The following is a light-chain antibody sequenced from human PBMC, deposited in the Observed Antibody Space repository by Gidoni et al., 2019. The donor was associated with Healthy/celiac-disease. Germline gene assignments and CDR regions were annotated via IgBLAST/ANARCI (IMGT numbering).Light chain of an antibody. J-gene: IGKJ4*01. V-gene: IGKV4-1*01. Sequence: DIVMTQSPDSLAVSLGERATINCKSSQSVLYSSNTKNYLAWYQQKPGQPPKLLISWASTRESGVPDRFSGSGSGTDFTLTISSLKAEDVAVYYCQQYYSTPLTFGGGTKVEIK. CDR1: QSVLYSSNTKNY. CDR2: WAS. CDR3: QQYYSTPLT.